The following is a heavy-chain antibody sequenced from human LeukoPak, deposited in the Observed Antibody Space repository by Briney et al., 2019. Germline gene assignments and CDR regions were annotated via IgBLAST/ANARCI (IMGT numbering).Heavy chain of an antibody. CDR3: TKGSGYDGGSYDS. V-gene: IGHV3-72*01. Sequence: GVSLRLSYAASGFTFTDHFMDWVRQAPGKGLEWVGHSRNKDNSFSTEYAASVKGRFMISRDGSKNSLYLQMDSLKTEDTAVYYCTKGSGYDGGSYDSWGQGTLVPVSS. J-gene: IGHJ4*02. D-gene: IGHD5-12*01. CDR2: SRNKDNSFST. CDR1: GFTFTDHF.